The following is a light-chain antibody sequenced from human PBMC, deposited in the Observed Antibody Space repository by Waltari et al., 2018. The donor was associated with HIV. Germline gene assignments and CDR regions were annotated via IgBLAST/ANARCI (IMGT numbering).Light chain of an antibody. CDR2: DND. CDR3: GTWDSSLNAGV. Sequence: QSILTQPPSVSAAPGQKVTISCSRSSSNLANEYVSWYQHLPGAAPKLVIYDNDKRPAGSPDRFSGSKSGASATLVITGLQTGDEGDYYCGTWDSSLNAGVFGGGTKLTVL. CDR1: SSNLANEY. V-gene: IGLV1-51*01. J-gene: IGLJ3*02.